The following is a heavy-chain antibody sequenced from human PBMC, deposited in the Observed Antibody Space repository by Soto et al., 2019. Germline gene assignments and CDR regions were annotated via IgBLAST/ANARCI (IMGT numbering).Heavy chain of an antibody. CDR2: INHSGST. D-gene: IGHD4-17*01. Sequence: SETLSLTCAVYGGSFSGYYWSWIRQPPGKGLEWIGEINHSGSTNYNPSLKSRVTISVDTSKNQFSLKLSSVTAADTAVYYCARFVNGGAYYYYGMDVWGQGNTVTVSS. V-gene: IGHV4-34*01. J-gene: IGHJ6*02. CDR3: ARFVNGGAYYYYGMDV. CDR1: GGSFSGYY.